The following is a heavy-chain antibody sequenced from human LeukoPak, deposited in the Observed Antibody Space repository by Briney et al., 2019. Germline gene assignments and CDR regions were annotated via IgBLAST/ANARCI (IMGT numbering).Heavy chain of an antibody. D-gene: IGHD6-6*01. CDR3: ARIIAAVSGDGAFGI. V-gene: IGHV4-34*01. CDR2: INHSGST. Sequence: PETLSLTCAVYGGSFSGYYWSWIRQPPGKGLEWIGEINHSGSTNYNPSLKSRVTISVDTSKNQFSLKLSSVTAADTAVYYCARIIAAVSGDGAFGIWGQGTMVTVSS. CDR1: GGSFSGYY. J-gene: IGHJ3*02.